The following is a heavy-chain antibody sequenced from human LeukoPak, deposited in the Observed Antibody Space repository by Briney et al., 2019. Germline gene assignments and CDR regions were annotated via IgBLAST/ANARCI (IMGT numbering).Heavy chain of an antibody. D-gene: IGHD4-23*01. V-gene: IGHV3-53*01. CDR2: IYSGGST. Sequence: GGSLRLSCAASGFTVSSNYMSWVRQAPGKGLEWVSIIYSGGSTYYADSVKGRFTISRDNSKNTLYLQMNSLRAEDTAVYYCARGTHGGNSYYFDYWGQGTLVTVSS. J-gene: IGHJ4*02. CDR1: GFTVSSNY. CDR3: ARGTHGGNSYYFDY.